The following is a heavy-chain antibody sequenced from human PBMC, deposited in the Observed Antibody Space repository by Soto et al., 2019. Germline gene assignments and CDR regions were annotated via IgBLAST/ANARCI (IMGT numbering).Heavy chain of an antibody. CDR2: IYPGDSDT. CDR1: GYSFTSYW. V-gene: IGHV5-51*01. D-gene: IGHD4-17*01. Sequence: GESLKISGKGSGYSFTSYWIGWVRQMPGKGLEWMGIIYPGDSDTRYSPSFQGQVTISADKSISTAYLQWSSLKASDTAMYYCARQRGNDYGDYGLDYWGQGTLVTVSS. J-gene: IGHJ4*02. CDR3: ARQRGNDYGDYGLDY.